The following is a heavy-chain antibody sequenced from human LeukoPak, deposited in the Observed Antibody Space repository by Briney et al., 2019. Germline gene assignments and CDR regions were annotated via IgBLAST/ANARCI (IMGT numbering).Heavy chain of an antibody. J-gene: IGHJ4*02. CDR1: GGSISSGGYY. V-gene: IGHV4-61*02. Sequence: SETLSLTCTVSGGSISSGGYYWSWIRQPAGKGLEWIGRIYTSGSTNYNPSLKSRVTISVDTSKNQFSLKLSSVTAADTAVYYCASRPYCSSTSCRDYWGQGTLVTVSS. D-gene: IGHD2-2*01. CDR3: ASRPYCSSTSCRDY. CDR2: IYTSGST.